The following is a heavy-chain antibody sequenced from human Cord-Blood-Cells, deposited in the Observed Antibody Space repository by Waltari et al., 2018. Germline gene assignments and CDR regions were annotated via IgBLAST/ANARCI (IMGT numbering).Heavy chain of an antibody. J-gene: IGHJ5*02. Sequence: QVQLQQWGAGLLKPSETLSLTSAVYGGSFRGYYWSWHRQPPGKGLEWIGEINHSGSTNYNPSLKSRVTISVDTSKNQFSLKLSSVTAADTAVYYCARHDYYDSSGYSPWGQGTLVTVSS. D-gene: IGHD3-22*01. CDR3: ARHDYYDSSGYSP. V-gene: IGHV4-34*01. CDR1: GGSFRGYY. CDR2: INHSGST.